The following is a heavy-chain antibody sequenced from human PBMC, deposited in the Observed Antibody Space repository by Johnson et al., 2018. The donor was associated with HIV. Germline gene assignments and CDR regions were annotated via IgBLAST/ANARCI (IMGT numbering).Heavy chain of an antibody. CDR3: ARDRVGATAFDV. CDR1: GFTFSDYY. D-gene: IGHD1-26*01. J-gene: IGHJ3*01. CDR2: ISGRGRAI. V-gene: IGHV3-11*04. Sequence: QVQLVESGGCLVKPGGSLRLSCAASGFTFSDYYMSWIRQDPGKGLEWISYISGRGRAIYYADPLRGRFTISRDNAKTSLYLQMNSLRAEDTAGYFCARDRVGATAFDVWGQGTLVTVSS.